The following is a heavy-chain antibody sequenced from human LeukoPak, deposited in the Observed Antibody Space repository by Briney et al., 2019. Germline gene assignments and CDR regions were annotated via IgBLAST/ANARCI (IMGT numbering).Heavy chain of an antibody. D-gene: IGHD6-6*01. CDR3: ARQGIAAVDY. Sequence: SETLSLTCTVSGGSISSSSYYWGWIRQPPGKGLEWIGSIYYSGSTYYNPSLKSRVTISVDTSKNQFSLKLSSVTAADTAVYYCARQGIAAVDYWGQGTLVTVSS. J-gene: IGHJ4*02. V-gene: IGHV4-39*01. CDR1: GGSISSSSYY. CDR2: IYYSGST.